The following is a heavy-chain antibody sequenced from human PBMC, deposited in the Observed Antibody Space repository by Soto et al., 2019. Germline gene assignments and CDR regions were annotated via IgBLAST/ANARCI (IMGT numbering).Heavy chain of an antibody. D-gene: IGHD2-15*01. CDR3: AILLGYCSGGSCYTPPYFDY. Sequence: ASVKVSCKASGYTFTSYGISWVRQAPGQGLEWMGWISAYNGNTNYAQKLQGRVTMTTDTSTSTAYMELRSLRSDDTAVYYCAILLGYCSGGSCYTPPYFDYRSQGTLVTAPQ. V-gene: IGHV1-18*04. J-gene: IGHJ4*02. CDR1: GYTFTSYG. CDR2: ISAYNGNT.